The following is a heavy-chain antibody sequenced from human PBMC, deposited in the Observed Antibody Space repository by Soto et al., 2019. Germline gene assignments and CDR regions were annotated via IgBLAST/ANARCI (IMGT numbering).Heavy chain of an antibody. V-gene: IGHV3-33*01. J-gene: IGHJ4*02. D-gene: IGHD3-3*01. CDR1: GFTFSSYG. Sequence: GGSLRLSCAASGFTFSSYGMHWVRQAPGKGLEWVAVIRYDGSNKYYADSVKGRFTISRDNSKNTLYLQMNSLRAEDTAVYYCARELHYDFWSGSLYWGQGTLVTVSS. CDR2: IRYDGSNK. CDR3: ARELHYDFWSGSLY.